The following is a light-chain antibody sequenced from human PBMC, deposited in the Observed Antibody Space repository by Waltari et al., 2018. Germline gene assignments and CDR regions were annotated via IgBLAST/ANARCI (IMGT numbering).Light chain of an antibody. V-gene: IGKV3-15*01. CDR3: HQYSSWPPMFT. CDR2: GAS. Sequence: EIVMTQSPATLSVSPGEGATLSCRASQSVSSNLAWYQQRPGQAPRLLIYGASTRATGSPARFRGSGSGTEFTLTISSLQSEDSAVYYCHQYSSWPPMFTFGQGTKRESK. CDR1: QSVSSN. J-gene: IGKJ2*01.